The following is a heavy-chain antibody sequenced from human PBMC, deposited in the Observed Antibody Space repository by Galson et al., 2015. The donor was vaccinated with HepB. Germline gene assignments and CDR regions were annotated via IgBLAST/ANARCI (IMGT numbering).Heavy chain of an antibody. J-gene: IGHJ4*02. CDR2: INPSGDIT. V-gene: IGHV1-46*01. D-gene: IGHD3-10*01. Sequence: SVKVSCKASGYTFSTYYMHWVRQAPGQGLEWMGIINPSGDITTYAQKFQDRVTMTRDTSTSTLYMELSSLRSDDTGVYYCATDRPYDSGTYYSGPGYWGQGTLVTVSS. CDR3: ATDRPYDSGTYYSGPGY. CDR1: GYTFSTYY.